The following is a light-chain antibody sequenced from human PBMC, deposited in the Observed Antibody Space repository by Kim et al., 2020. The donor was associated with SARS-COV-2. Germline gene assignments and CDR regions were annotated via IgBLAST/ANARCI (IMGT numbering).Light chain of an antibody. CDR1: KLGDKY. J-gene: IGLJ2*01. V-gene: IGLV3-1*01. CDR2: QDS. Sequence: SYELTQPPSVSVSPGQTASITCSGDKLGDKYACWYQQKPGQSPVLVIYQDSKRPSGIPERFSGPNSGNTATLTISGTQAMDEADYYCQAWDSSTSGVVFG. CDR3: QAWDSSTSGVV.